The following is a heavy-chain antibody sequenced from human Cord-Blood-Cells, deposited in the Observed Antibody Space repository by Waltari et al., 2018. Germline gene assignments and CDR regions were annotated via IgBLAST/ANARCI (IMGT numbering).Heavy chain of an antibody. Sequence: QVQLVQSGAEVKKPGASVKVSCKASGYTFTGYYMHWVRQAPGQGLEWMGWINPNSGGTNYAQKFQGRVTMTRDTSISTAYMELSRLRSDDTAVYYCARDRVPPDYDFWSDPMGLDYWGQGTLVTVSS. CDR3: ARDRVPPDYDFWSDPMGLDY. D-gene: IGHD3-3*01. V-gene: IGHV1-2*02. J-gene: IGHJ4*02. CDR1: GYTFTGYY. CDR2: INPNSGGT.